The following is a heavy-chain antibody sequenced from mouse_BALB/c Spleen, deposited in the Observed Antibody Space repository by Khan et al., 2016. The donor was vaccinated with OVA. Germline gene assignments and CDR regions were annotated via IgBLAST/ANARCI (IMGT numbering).Heavy chain of an antibody. CDR1: GFSLTSYG. V-gene: IGHV2-9*02. CDR3: ARNRESDYFGY. Sequence: QVQLKESGPGLVAPSQSLSITCTVSGFSLTSYGIPWVRQPPGKGLEWLGIIWAGGSTNYNSALMSRLSISKDNSRSQVFLKMNSLQTDDTAMYFCARNRESDYFGYWGQGTTLTVSS. J-gene: IGHJ2*01. CDR2: IWAGGST.